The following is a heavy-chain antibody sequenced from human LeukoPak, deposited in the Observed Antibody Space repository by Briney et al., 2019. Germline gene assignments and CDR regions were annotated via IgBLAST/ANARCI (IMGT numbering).Heavy chain of an antibody. V-gene: IGHV3-66*02. CDR3: ARETRPAKVAAGSDY. Sequence: GGSLRLSCAASGFTVSSNYMSWVRQAPGKGLEWVSVIYSGGSTYYADSAKGRFTISRDNSKNTLYLQMNSLRAEDTAVYYCARETRPAKVAAGSDYWGQGTLVTVSS. CDR1: GFTVSSNY. CDR2: IYSGGST. J-gene: IGHJ4*02. D-gene: IGHD6-13*01.